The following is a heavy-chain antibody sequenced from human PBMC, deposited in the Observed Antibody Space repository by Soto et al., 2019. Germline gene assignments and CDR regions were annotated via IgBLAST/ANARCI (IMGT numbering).Heavy chain of an antibody. V-gene: IGHV4-31*03. J-gene: IGHJ4*02. D-gene: IGHD1-26*01. CDR3: AITRRFTGDGKLDY. Sequence: PSETLSLTCTVSGGSISSGGYYWSWIRHHPGKGLEWIGYIYYSGSTYYNPSLKSRVTISVDTSKNQFSLKLSSVTAADTAVYYCAITRRFTGDGKLDYWAKRTLFTV. CDR1: GGSISSGGYY. CDR2: IYYSGST.